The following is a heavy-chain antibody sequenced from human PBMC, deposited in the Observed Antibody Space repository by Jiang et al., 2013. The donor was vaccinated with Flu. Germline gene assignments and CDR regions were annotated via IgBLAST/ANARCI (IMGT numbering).Heavy chain of an antibody. J-gene: IGHJ4*02. CDR3: ARTFLGAHSGIAAAGTLDY. CDR2: INHSGST. D-gene: IGHD6-13*01. V-gene: IGHV4-34*01. CDR1: GGSFSGYY. Sequence: LLKPSETLSLTCAVYGGSFSGYYWSWIRQPPGKGLEWIGEINHSGSTNYNPSLKSRVTISVDTSKNQFSLKLSSVTAADTAVYYCARTFLGAHSGIAAAGTLDYWGQGTQVTVSS.